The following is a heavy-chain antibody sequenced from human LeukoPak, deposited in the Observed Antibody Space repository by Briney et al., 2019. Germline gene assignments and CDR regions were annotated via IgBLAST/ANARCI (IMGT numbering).Heavy chain of an antibody. CDR1: GGSVSSGAYY. CDR2: IYSSGST. Sequence: PSETLSLTCTVSGGSVSSGAYYWSWIRQPPGKGLEWLGYIYSSGSTNYNPSLKSRVTMLVDTSKNQFSLKLSSVTAADTAVYYCARDYVYGSGSYYNRGFDYWGQGTLVTVSS. D-gene: IGHD3-10*01. CDR3: ARDYVYGSGSYYNRGFDY. V-gene: IGHV4-61*08. J-gene: IGHJ4*02.